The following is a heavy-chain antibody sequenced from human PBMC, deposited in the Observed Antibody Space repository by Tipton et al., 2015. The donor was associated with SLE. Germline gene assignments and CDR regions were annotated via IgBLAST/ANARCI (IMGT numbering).Heavy chain of an antibody. Sequence: TLSLTCTVSGGSISSSSYYWTWIRQPPGKGLEWIGEINHSGSTNYSPSLKGRVTMSVDTSKNQFSLKLSSATAADTAVYYCARLLLVYKISGWIDPWGQGTLVTVSS. V-gene: IGHV4-39*07. J-gene: IGHJ5*02. CDR3: ARLLLVYKISGWIDP. CDR2: INHSGST. D-gene: IGHD5/OR15-5a*01. CDR1: GGSISSSSYY.